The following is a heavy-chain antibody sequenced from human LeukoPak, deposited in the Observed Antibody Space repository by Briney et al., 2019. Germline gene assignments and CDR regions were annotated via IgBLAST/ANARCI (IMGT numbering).Heavy chain of an antibody. D-gene: IGHD3-3*01. CDR1: GFTFSNYW. CDR2: IKQDGSEK. J-gene: IGHJ6*03. CDR3: ATTWGYYDFWSGYSDYYYYMDV. V-gene: IGHV3-7*01. Sequence: PGGSLRLSCAAFGFTFSNYWMNWVRQAPGKGLEWVANIKQDGSEKYYVDSVEGRFTISRDNAKNSLYLQMNSLRAEDTAVYYCATTWGYYDFWSGYSDYYYYMDVWGKGATVTVSS.